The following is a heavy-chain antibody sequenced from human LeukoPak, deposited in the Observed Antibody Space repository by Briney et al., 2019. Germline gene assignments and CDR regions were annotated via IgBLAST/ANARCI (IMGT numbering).Heavy chain of an antibody. V-gene: IGHV5-51*01. J-gene: IGHJ3*02. CDR2: IYPGDSDT. CDR3: ARHRAPHCSSTSCLIDAFDN. Sequence: GESLKISCKGSGYSFTSYWIGWVRQMPGKGLEWMGIIYPGDSDTRYSPSFQDQVTISADKSISPAYLQWSSLKASDTAMYYCARHRAPHCSSTSCLIDAFDNWGQGTMVTVSS. CDR1: GYSFTSYW. D-gene: IGHD2-2*01.